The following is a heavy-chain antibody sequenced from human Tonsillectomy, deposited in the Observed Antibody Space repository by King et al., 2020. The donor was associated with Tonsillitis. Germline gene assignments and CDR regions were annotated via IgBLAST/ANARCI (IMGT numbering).Heavy chain of an antibody. V-gene: IGHV1-8*01. CDR1: GYTFTSYD. CDR3: ARVSDSSGYFYFDY. D-gene: IGHD3-22*01. J-gene: IGHJ4*02. Sequence: VQLVESGAEVKKPGASVKVSCKASGYTFTSYDINWVRQATGQGREWRGWMNPNSGNTGYAQKFQGRVTMTRNTSISTAYMELRSLRSEDTAVYYCARVSDSSGYFYFDYWGPGSLVTVSS. CDR2: MNPNSGNT.